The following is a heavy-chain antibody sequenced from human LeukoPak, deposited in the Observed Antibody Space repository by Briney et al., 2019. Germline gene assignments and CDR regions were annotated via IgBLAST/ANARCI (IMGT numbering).Heavy chain of an antibody. J-gene: IGHJ2*01. Sequence: ARTLRLSCAASGFTFTTYAMNWVRQAPGKGLEWVAVTSSDGSHKYYADSVRGRFTISRDNSKNTLYLQMNSLRPEDTAVYYCARRSEDYWYFDLWGRGTLAAVSS. CDR3: ARRSEDYWYFDL. CDR1: GFTFTTYA. CDR2: TSSDGSHK. V-gene: IGHV3-30*19.